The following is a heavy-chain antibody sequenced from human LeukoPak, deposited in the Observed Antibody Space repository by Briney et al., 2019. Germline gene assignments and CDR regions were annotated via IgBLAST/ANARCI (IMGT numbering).Heavy chain of an antibody. J-gene: IGHJ5*02. CDR1: GFTFSRYA. D-gene: IGHD1-26*01. CDR2: ISNEGIKK. Sequence: GRSLRLSCAASGFTFSRYAMHWPRQAPGRGLEWVAVISNEGIKKVYRDSVKGRFNISRDNSKNTLYLEMNSVRVEDTDVYYCAKKYSKGFDPWGQGTLVTVSS. CDR3: AKKYSKGFDP. V-gene: IGHV3-30*18.